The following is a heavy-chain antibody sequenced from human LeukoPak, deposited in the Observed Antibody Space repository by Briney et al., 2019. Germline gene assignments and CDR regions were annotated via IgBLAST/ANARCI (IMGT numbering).Heavy chain of an antibody. J-gene: IGHJ4*02. V-gene: IGHV3-23*01. D-gene: IGHD5-18*01. CDR3: AKETGDSYGKYYFDY. CDR2: ISGSGGST. Sequence: PGGSLRLSCAASGFTFSNYGMSWVRQAPGKGLEWVSAISGSGGSTYYADSVKGRFTISRDNSRNTVYLQMNSLRAEDTVVYYCAKETGDSYGKYYFDYWGQGTLVTVSS. CDR1: GFTFSNYG.